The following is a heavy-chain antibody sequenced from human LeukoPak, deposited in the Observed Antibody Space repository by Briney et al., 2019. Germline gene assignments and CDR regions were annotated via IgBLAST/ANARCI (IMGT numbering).Heavy chain of an antibody. V-gene: IGHV4-34*01. CDR2: INHSGST. CDR1: GGSFSGYY. J-gene: IGHJ4*02. CDR3: AVGLYDFWSGSFDY. D-gene: IGHD3-3*01. Sequence: SETLSLTCAVYGGSFSGYYWSWIRQPPGKGLEWIGEINHSGSTNHNPSLKSRVTIPVDTSKNQFSLKLSSVTAADTAVYYCAVGLYDFWSGSFDYWGQGTLVTVSS.